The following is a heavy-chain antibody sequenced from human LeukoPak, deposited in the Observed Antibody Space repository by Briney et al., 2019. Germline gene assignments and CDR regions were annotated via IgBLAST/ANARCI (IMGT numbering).Heavy chain of an antibody. J-gene: IGHJ4*02. Sequence: ASVKVSCKASGYTSTTYGISWVRQAPGQGLEWMGWISPYNGNTNYAQKLQGRVTMTTDTSTSTAYMELRSLRSDDTAVYYCARDRAVVVAATDYWGQGTLVTVSS. V-gene: IGHV1-18*01. CDR1: GYTSTTYG. CDR3: ARDRAVVVAATDY. D-gene: IGHD2-15*01. CDR2: ISPYNGNT.